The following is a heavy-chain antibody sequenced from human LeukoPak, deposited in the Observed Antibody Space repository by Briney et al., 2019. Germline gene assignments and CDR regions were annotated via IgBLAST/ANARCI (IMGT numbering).Heavy chain of an antibody. J-gene: IGHJ3*02. Sequence: PSETLSLTCTVSGGSISSYYWSWIRQPPGKGLEWIGYIYYSGSTNYNPSLKSRVTISVDTSKNQFSLKLSSVTAADTAVYYCARTVGGYLRPEDAFDIWGQGTMVTVSS. CDR2: IYYSGST. V-gene: IGHV4-59*01. CDR1: GGSISSYY. D-gene: IGHD5-18*01. CDR3: ARTVGGYLRPEDAFDI.